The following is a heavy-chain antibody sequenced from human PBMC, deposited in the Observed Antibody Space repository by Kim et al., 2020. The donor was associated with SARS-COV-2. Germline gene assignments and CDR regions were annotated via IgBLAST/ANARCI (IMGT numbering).Heavy chain of an antibody. CDR3: AGAMVRGVIITGGMDV. CDR1: GFTVSSNY. D-gene: IGHD3-10*01. J-gene: IGHJ6*02. CDR2: IYSGGST. V-gene: IGHV3-53*01. Sequence: GGSLRLSCAASGFTVSSNYMSWVRQAPGKGLEWGSVIYSGGSTYYGDSVKGRFTISRDNSKNTLYLQMNSLRAEDTAVYYCAGAMVRGVIITGGMDVWGQGTTVTVSS.